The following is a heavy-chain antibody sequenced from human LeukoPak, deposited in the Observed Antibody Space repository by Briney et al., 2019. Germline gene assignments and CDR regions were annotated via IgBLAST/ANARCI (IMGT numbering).Heavy chain of an antibody. CDR2: INPNSGGT. V-gene: IGHV1-2*02. D-gene: IGHD4-23*01. Sequence: ASVKVSCKASGYTFTGYYMHWVRQAPGQGLEWMGWINPNSGGTNYAQKFQGRVTISADKSISTAYLQWSSLKASDSAMYYCASTYGGNSSPFGYWGQGTLVTVSS. CDR1: GYTFTGYY. J-gene: IGHJ4*02. CDR3: ASTYGGNSSPFGY.